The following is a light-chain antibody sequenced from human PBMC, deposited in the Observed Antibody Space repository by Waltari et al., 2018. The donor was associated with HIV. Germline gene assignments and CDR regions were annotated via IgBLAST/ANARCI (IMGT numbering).Light chain of an antibody. CDR3: QQLNTYPPF. V-gene: IGKV1-9*01. J-gene: IGKJ4*01. Sequence: DIHLTQSQSFLTASAGDRVPITCRASQGISSYLAWYQQKPGKAPNLLIYSASTLQNGVPLRFSGSGSGTEFTLTISDLQPEDFATYYCQQLNTYPPFFGGGTKVDIK. CDR1: QGISSY. CDR2: SAS.